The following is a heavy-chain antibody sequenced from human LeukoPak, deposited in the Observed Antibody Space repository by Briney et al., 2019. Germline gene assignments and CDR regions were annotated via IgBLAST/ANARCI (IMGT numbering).Heavy chain of an antibody. CDR1: GFIFSNYG. CDR3: AKTTQQQLVRYFDY. D-gene: IGHD6-13*01. V-gene: IGHV3-23*01. Sequence: PGGSLRLSCAASGFIFSNYGMSWVRQAPGKGLEWVSAISGSGGSTYYADSVKGRSTISRDNSKNTLYLQMNSLRAEDTAVYYCAKTTQQQLVRYFDYWGQGTLVTVSS. J-gene: IGHJ4*02. CDR2: ISGSGGST.